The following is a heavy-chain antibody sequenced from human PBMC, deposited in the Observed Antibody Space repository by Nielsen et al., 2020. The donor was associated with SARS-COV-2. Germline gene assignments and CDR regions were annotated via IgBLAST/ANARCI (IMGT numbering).Heavy chain of an antibody. CDR3: ARGPHISVVRREGGWFDP. D-gene: IGHD5/OR15-5a*01. Sequence: ASVKVSCKASEDTFSDYYLHWVRQAPGQGLEWMGIINPRTGSRTYAQNFQARISMTRDMSTSTAYMELSGLRSEDTALYYCARGPHISVVRREGGWFDPWGQGTLVTVSS. J-gene: IGHJ5*02. CDR1: EDTFSDYY. CDR2: INPRTGSR. V-gene: IGHV1-46*01.